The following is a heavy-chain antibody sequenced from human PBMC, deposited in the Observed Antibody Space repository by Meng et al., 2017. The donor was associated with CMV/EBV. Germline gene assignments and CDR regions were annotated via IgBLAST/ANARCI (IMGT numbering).Heavy chain of an antibody. J-gene: IGHJ4*02. CDR1: GGSISSYY. D-gene: IGHD4-17*01. CDR2: IYYSGST. Sequence: SETLSLTCTVSGGSISSYYWSWIRQPPGKGLEWIGYIYYSGSTNYNPSLKSRVTISVDTSKNQFSLKLSSVTAADTAVYYCARGGYGDYGRLGVDYWGQGTLVTVSS. CDR3: ARGGYGDYGRLGVDY. V-gene: IGHV4-59*01.